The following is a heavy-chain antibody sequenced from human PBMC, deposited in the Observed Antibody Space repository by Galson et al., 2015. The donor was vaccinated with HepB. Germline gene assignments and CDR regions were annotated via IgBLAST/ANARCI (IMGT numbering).Heavy chain of an antibody. CDR2: IYPGDSDT. CDR1: GYSFTSYW. CDR3: ARHLPIYYDFWSGYYTQGGGWFDP. D-gene: IGHD3-3*01. J-gene: IGHJ5*02. Sequence: QSGAEVKKPGESLKISCKGSGYSFTSYWIGWVRQMPGKGLEWMGIIYPGDSDTRYSPSFQGQVTISADKSISTAYLQWSSLKASDTAMYYCARHLPIYYDFWSGYYTQGGGWFDPWGQGTLVTVSS. V-gene: IGHV5-51*01.